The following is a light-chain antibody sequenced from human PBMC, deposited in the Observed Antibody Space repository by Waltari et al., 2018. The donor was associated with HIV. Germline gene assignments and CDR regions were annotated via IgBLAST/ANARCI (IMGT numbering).Light chain of an antibody. Sequence: QSVTISCTGTSSDVGGYNYVSWYQQHPGKAPKLMIYEVSKRPSGVPDRFSGSKSGNTASLTVSGLQAEDEADYYCSSYAGSNIDVVFGGGTKLTVL. CDR3: SSYAGSNIDVV. J-gene: IGLJ2*01. CDR2: EVS. CDR1: SSDVGGYNY. V-gene: IGLV2-8*01.